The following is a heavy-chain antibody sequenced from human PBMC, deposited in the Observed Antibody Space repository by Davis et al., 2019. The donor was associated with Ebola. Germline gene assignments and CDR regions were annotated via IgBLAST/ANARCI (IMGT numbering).Heavy chain of an antibody. Sequence: GESLKISCAASGFTFSSYSMNWVRQAPGKGLEWVANIKQDGSEKYYVDSVKGRFTISRDNAKNSLYLQMNSLRAEDTAVYYCARDGLVLWFDPWGQGTLVTVSS. CDR2: IKQDGSEK. CDR3: ARDGLVLWFDP. CDR1: GFTFSSYS. V-gene: IGHV3-7*01. J-gene: IGHJ5*02. D-gene: IGHD6-6*01.